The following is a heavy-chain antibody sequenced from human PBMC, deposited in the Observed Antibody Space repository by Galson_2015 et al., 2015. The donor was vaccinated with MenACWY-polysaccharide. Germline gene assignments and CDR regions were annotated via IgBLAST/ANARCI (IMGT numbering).Heavy chain of an antibody. D-gene: IGHD2-15*01. V-gene: IGHV3-74*01. CDR2: TNGDGGAA. Sequence: SLRLSCAASGFTFSSYWMHWVRQAPGKGLVWVSRTNGDGGAADYADSVKGRFTISRDNAKNTLYLQMNSLRAEDTAVYYCARACANYCSVGNCFFNWFDPWGQGTLVTVSS. J-gene: IGHJ5*02. CDR3: ARACANYCSVGNCFFNWFDP. CDR1: GFTFSSYW.